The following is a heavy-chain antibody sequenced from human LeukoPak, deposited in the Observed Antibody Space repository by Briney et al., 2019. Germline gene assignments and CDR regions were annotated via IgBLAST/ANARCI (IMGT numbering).Heavy chain of an antibody. Sequence: GGSLRPSCAASGFAFSSFAMGWVRQSPGKGLEWLSTINGGGNTTFYADSVKGCFTISRDNSKNTLYLHMDNLRPDDTAIYYCTKELHVAVAVADYYYFYMDVWGRGTAVTVSS. CDR1: GFAFSSFA. D-gene: IGHD6-19*01. CDR2: INGGGNTT. V-gene: IGHV3-23*01. CDR3: TKELHVAVAVADYYYFYMDV. J-gene: IGHJ6*03.